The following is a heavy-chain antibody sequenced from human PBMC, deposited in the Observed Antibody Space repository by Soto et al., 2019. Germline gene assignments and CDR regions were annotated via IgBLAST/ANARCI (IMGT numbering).Heavy chain of an antibody. CDR2: IIPISDTT. J-gene: IGHJ6*02. CDR1: GGTFSSYA. V-gene: IGHV1-69*01. D-gene: IGHD2-2*01. Sequence: QVQLVQSGAEVKKPGSSVKVSCKASGGTFSSYAISWVRQAPGQGLEWMGGIIPISDTTNYAQKFQGRVTITADESTSTAYMELSSLRADDTAVYYCASSQGSSTSVGIDYYYYSGMDIWGQ. CDR3: ASSQGSSTSVGIDYYYYSGMDI.